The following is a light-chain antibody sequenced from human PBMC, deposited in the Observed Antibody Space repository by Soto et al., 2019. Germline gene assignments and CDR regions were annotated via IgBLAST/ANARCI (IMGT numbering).Light chain of an antibody. J-gene: IGKJ4*01. CDR3: QQYCSSPLT. CDR2: GAS. Sequence: EIVLTQSPVTVSLSPGERATLSCRASQSVSSSYLAWYQQKPGQAPRLLIYGASSRATGIPDRFSGSGSGTDFTLTITRLEPEDFAVYYRQQYCSSPLTFGGGTKVDIK. CDR1: QSVSSSY. V-gene: IGKV3-20*01.